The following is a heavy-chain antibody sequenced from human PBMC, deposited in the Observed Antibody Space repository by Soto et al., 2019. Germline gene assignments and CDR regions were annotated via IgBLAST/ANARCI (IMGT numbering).Heavy chain of an antibody. V-gene: IGHV1-18*01. D-gene: IGHD3-9*01. J-gene: IGHJ3*02. CDR3: AREAYYYYDILTGYYNLGSDAFDI. CDR1: GYTFTSYG. Sequence: ASVKVSCKASGYTFTSYGISWVRQAPGQGLEWMGWISAYNGNTNYAQKLQGRVTMTTDTSTSTAYMELRSLRSDDTAVYYCAREAYYYYDILTGYYNLGSDAFDIWGQGXMVTVSS. CDR2: ISAYNGNT.